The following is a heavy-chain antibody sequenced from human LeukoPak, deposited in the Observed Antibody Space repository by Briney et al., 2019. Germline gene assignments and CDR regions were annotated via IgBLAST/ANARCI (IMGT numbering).Heavy chain of an antibody. J-gene: IGHJ4*02. Sequence: GGSLRLSCAASGFTFSSYWMHWVRQAPGKGLVWVSRINSDGSSTSYADSVKGRFTISRDNAKNTLYLQMNSLRAEDTAVYYCAREGSSGRYRKFFDYWGQGTLVTVSS. CDR1: GFTFSSYW. V-gene: IGHV3-74*01. CDR2: INSDGSST. CDR3: AREGSSGRYRKFFDY. D-gene: IGHD6-19*01.